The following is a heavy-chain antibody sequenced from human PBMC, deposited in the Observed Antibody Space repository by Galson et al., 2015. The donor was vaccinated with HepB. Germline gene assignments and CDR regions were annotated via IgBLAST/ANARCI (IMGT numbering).Heavy chain of an antibody. CDR2: INPSGGST. J-gene: IGHJ4*02. V-gene: IGHV1-46*01. Sequence: SVKVSCKASGYTFTNYYMHWVRQAPGQGLEWMGIINPSGGSTSYAQEFQGRVTMTRDTSTSTLYMELSSLRSEDTAVYYCARDREMVTKILDYWGQGTLVSVSS. CDR3: ARDREMVTKILDY. CDR1: GYTFTNYY. D-gene: IGHD5-24*01.